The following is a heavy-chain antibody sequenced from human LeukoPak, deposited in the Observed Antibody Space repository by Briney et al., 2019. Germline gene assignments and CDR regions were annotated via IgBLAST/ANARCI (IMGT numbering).Heavy chain of an antibody. J-gene: IGHJ4*02. Sequence: GGSLRLSCAASGFTFSSYWMHWVRPAPGKGLVWVSRINSDGSSTSYADSAKGRFTISRDNAKNTLYLQMNSLRAEDTAVYYCAKVLFSGSFTSFDYWGQGTLVTVSS. D-gene: IGHD1-26*01. V-gene: IGHV3-74*01. CDR2: INSDGSST. CDR3: AKVLFSGSFTSFDY. CDR1: GFTFSSYW.